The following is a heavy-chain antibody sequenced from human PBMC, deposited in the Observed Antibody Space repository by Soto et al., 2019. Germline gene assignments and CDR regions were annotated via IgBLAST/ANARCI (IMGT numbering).Heavy chain of an antibody. J-gene: IGHJ4*02. CDR3: AKDRDSGSLDY. CDR1: GFTFSSYG. V-gene: IGHV3-30*18. Sequence: GGSLRLSCAASGFTFSSYGMHWVRQAQGKGLEWLAVISYDGSNKYYADSLKGRFTISRDNSKNTLYLQMNSLKAEDTAVYYCAKDRDSGSLDYWGQGTLVTVSS. CDR2: ISYDGSNK. D-gene: IGHD1-26*01.